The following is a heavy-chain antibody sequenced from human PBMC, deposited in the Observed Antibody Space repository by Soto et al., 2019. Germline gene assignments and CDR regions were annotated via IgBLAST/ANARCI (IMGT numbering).Heavy chain of an antibody. V-gene: IGHV4-31*03. D-gene: IGHD3-22*01. CDR3: ARVVLGYYDSSGYFKVPFDP. J-gene: IGHJ5*02. CDR2: IFYSGST. CDR1: GGSISSGGYY. Sequence: SETLSLTCTVSGGSISSGGYYWSWIRQHPGKGLEWIGYIFYSGSTYYNPSLKSRVTISVDTSKNQFSLKLSSVTAADTAVYYCARVVLGYYDSSGYFKVPFDPWGQGTLVTVS.